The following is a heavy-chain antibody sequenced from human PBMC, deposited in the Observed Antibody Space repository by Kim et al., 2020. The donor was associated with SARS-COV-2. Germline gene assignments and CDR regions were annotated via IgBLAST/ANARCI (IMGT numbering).Heavy chain of an antibody. J-gene: IGHJ4*02. V-gene: IGHV1-3*01. CDR3: ARHPYGG. CDR2: GNGNT. Sequence: GNGNTKYSQKFQGRVTITRDTSASTAYMELSSLRSEDTAVYYCARHPYGGWGQGTLVTVSS. D-gene: IGHD4-17*01.